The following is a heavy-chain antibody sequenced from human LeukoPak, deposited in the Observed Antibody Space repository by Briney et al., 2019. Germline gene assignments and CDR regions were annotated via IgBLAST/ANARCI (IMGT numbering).Heavy chain of an antibody. CDR2: IWYDGTNE. D-gene: IGHD2-21*02. CDR1: GFTFSSYG. CDR3: ARGNCGGDCYSGY. Sequence: GGSLRLSCAASGFTFSSYGMHWVRQAPGRGLEWVAVIWYDGTNEDYADSVRGRFTVSRDNSKNTLYLQMNSLRVEDTAVYYCARGNCGGDCYSGYWGQGTLVTISS. J-gene: IGHJ4*02. V-gene: IGHV3-33*01.